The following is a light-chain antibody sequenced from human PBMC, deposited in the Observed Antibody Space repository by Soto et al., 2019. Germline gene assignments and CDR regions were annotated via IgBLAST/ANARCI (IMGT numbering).Light chain of an antibody. J-gene: IGKJ1*01. CDR3: QHYNSYSEA. V-gene: IGKV1-5*01. Sequence: DLQMTQSPSTLSASVGDRVTITCRASQSISSWLAWYQQKPGKAPKLLIYDASSLESGVPSRFSGSGSGTEFTLTISSLQPDDFATYYCQHYNSYSEAFGQGNKVDIK. CDR2: DAS. CDR1: QSISSW.